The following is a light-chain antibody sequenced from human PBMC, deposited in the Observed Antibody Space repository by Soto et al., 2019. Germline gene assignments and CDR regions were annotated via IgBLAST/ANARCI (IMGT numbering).Light chain of an antibody. CDR1: QDISNY. CDR3: RQYDNLPLS. CDR2: DAS. V-gene: IGKV1-33*01. J-gene: IGKJ4*01. Sequence: DIQMTQSPSSLSASVGDRVTITCQASQDISNYLNWYQQKPGKAPKLLIYDASNLETGVPSRFSGSGSGTDFTFTISSLQLEVIATEDCRQYDNLPLSCAGGTKVAI.